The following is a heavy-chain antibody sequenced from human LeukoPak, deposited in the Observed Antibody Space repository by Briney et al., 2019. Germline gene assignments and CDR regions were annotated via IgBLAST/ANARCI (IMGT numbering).Heavy chain of an antibody. CDR1: NFTFRTYS. V-gene: IGHV3-21*05. CDR3: ARGSSGYYY. J-gene: IGHJ4*02. D-gene: IGHD3-22*01. Sequence: KTGGSLRLSCGASNFTFRTYSMIWARQTAGTGLEWISYISSGGGVTHYADSVKGRFTISRDNAKNSLYLQMNSLRAEDTAVYYCARGSSGYYYWGQGTLVTVSS. CDR2: ISSGGGVT.